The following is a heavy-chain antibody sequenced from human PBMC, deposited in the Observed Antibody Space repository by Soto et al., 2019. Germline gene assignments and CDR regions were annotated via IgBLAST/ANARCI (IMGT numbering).Heavy chain of an antibody. D-gene: IGHD3-3*01. CDR1: GFTFSSYA. Sequence: EVQLLESGGGLVQPGGSLRLSCAASGFTFSSYAMSWVRQAPGKGLEWVSAISGSGGSTYYADSVKGRFTISRDNSKNTLYLQMNSLRAEDTAAYYCAKGPTQYDFWSGYHDSWGQGTLVTVSS. CDR2: ISGSGGST. J-gene: IGHJ4*02. V-gene: IGHV3-23*01. CDR3: AKGPTQYDFWSGYHDS.